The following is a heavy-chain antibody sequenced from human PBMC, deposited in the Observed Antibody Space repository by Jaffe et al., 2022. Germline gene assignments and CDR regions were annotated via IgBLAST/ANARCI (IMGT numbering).Heavy chain of an antibody. CDR2: ISWNSGSI. Sequence: EVQLVESGGGLVQPGRSLRLSCAASGFTFDDYAMHWVRQAPGKGLEWVSGISWNSGSIGYADSVKGRFTISRDNAKNSLYLQMNSLRAEDTALYYCAKDIAWQTGAFDIWGQGTMVTVSS. CDR3: AKDIAWQTGAFDI. J-gene: IGHJ3*02. CDR1: GFTFDDYA. V-gene: IGHV3-9*01.